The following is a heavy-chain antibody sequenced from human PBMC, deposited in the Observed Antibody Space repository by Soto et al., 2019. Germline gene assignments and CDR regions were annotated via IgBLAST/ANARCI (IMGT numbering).Heavy chain of an antibody. CDR1: GDSVSSNSAT. V-gene: IGHV6-1*01. J-gene: IGHJ4*02. Sequence: PSQTLSLTCAMSGDSVSSNSATWNWIRQSPSRGLEWLGRTYYRSKWYNDYAVSVKSRITINPDTSKNQFSLQLNSVTPEDTAVYYCAREGDSSGRTNFDYWGQGTLVTVSS. D-gene: IGHD6-19*01. CDR2: TYYRSKWYN. CDR3: AREGDSSGRTNFDY.